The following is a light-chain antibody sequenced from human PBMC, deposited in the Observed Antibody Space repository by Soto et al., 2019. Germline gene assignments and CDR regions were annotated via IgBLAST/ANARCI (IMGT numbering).Light chain of an antibody. CDR2: DAS. J-gene: IGKJ4*01. V-gene: IGKV3-15*01. CDR1: QSGNSN. Sequence: EMVMTQSPATLSASPGERATLSCRASQSGNSNLAWYRQKPGQAPRLLISDASTRATGVPARFSGSGSGTEFTLTISSLPSEDSGIYYCQQYNFWPPLTFSGGTKVEIK. CDR3: QQYNFWPPLT.